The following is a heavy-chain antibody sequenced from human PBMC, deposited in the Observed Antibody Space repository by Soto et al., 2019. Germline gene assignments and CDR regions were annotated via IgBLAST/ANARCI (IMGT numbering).Heavy chain of an antibody. V-gene: IGHV3-9*01. D-gene: IGHD3-9*01. Sequence: GGSLRLSCAASGFTFDDYAMHWVRQAPGKGLEWVSGISWNSGSIGYADSVKGRFTISRDNAKNSLYLQMNSLRAEDTALYYCAKGIYYDILTGPSPYYFDYWGQGTLVTVSS. CDR2: ISWNSGSI. CDR1: GFTFDDYA. J-gene: IGHJ4*02. CDR3: AKGIYYDILTGPSPYYFDY.